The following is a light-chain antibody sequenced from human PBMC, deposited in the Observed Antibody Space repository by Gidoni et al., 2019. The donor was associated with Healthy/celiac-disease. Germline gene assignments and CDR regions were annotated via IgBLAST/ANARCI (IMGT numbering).Light chain of an antibody. CDR1: SSNIGSNY. Sequence: QSLLTQPPSASGPPGQRVTISCSGSSSNIGSNYVYWYQQLPGTAPKLLIYRNNQRPSGVPDRFSGSKSGTSASLAISGLRSEDEADYYCAAWDDSLSVVFGGGTKLTVL. CDR2: RNN. CDR3: AAWDDSLSVV. J-gene: IGLJ2*01. V-gene: IGLV1-47*01.